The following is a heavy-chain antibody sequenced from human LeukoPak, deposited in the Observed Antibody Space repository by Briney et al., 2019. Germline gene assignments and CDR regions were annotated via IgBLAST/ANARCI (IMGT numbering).Heavy chain of an antibody. J-gene: IGHJ4*02. Sequence: GASVNVSCKASGYSFTNYVVHWVRRAPGQRPEWMGWIKAGNGDTKYSPNFQDRVTITRDISANTVYVELSSLTSEDTALYDCVRDDCGDTCYPGGYWGQGTLVTVSS. CDR2: IKAGNGDT. D-gene: IGHD2-21*01. V-gene: IGHV1-3*01. CDR3: VRDDCGDTCYPGGY. CDR1: GYSFTNYV.